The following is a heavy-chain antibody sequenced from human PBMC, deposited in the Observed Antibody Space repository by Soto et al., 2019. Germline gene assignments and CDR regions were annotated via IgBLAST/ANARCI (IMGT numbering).Heavy chain of an antibody. D-gene: IGHD2-2*01. J-gene: IGHJ6*02. CDR2: IGESGTPT. CDR3: ARYIPGVRYYGMDV. V-gene: IGHV3-23*01. Sequence: EVQLLESGGRLVQPGGSLRLSCAASGFTFTSDAMKWVRQAPRKGLEWVSMIGESGTPTYYADSVKGRFTISRDNSGNTLFLEMYRLRAEDTAIYYCARYIPGVRYYGMDVWGQGTTVTVSS. CDR1: GFTFTSDA.